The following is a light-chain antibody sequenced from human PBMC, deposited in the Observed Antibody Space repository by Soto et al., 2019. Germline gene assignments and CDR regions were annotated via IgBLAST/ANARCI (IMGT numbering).Light chain of an antibody. CDR2: AES. V-gene: IGKV1-27*01. CDR1: QDISNF. J-gene: IGKJ1*01. CDR3: QRYRGAPRT. Sequence: DFQMTQSPSSLSASVGDRVTISCRAGQDISNFLAWYQQRPGKVHKLLIYAESTLQSGVPSRFSGSGYGTDFTLTISSLQPEDAASYFCQRYRGAPRTFGQGNQVAIK.